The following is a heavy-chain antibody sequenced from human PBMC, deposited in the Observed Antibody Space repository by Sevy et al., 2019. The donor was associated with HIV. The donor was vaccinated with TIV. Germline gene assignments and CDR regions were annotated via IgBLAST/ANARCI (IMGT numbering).Heavy chain of an antibody. J-gene: IGHJ4*02. Sequence: SETLSLTCTVSGGSITSLYWNLIRQPPGKGLEWIANIYYNGHINYNPSLKSRVTLSLVTSKNQLSLRLSSVTAADTAMYYCAGENAWGRGYSWGQGTLVTVSS. D-gene: IGHD1-26*01. CDR2: IYYNGHI. CDR3: AGENAWGRGYS. V-gene: IGHV4-59*08. CDR1: GGSITSLY.